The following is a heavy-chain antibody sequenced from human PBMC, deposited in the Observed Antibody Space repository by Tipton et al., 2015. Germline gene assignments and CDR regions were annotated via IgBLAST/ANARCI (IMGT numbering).Heavy chain of an antibody. Sequence: TLSLTCSISGDSVRNGSHYWGWIRQSPGKGLKWIVSIHYSGSSYYNPSLDSRITVSMDPSKNQLSLTLESVTAADTAVYYCARLGNYYEWQFENWIDPWGQGALVTVSS. CDR3: ARLGNYYEWQFENWIDP. CDR1: GDSVRNGSHY. D-gene: IGHD3-16*01. CDR2: IHYSGSS. J-gene: IGHJ5*02. V-gene: IGHV4-39*01.